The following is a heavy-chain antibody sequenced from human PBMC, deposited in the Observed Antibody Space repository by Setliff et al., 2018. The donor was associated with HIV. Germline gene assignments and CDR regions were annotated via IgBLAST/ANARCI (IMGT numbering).Heavy chain of an antibody. CDR1: GGI. Sequence: GASVKVSCKTSGGIISWVRQAPGQGLEWMGRIIPVGGTKYAQKFQGRVTMTRDTSIITAYMELSRLISDDTAVYYCARESRDIVATSPLDYWGQGTLVTVSS. J-gene: IGHJ4*02. CDR3: ARESRDIVATSPLDY. CDR2: IIPVGGT. D-gene: IGHD5-12*01. V-gene: IGHV1-2*02.